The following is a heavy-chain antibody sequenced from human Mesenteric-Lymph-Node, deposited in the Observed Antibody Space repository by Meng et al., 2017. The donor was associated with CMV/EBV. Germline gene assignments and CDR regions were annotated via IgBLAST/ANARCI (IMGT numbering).Heavy chain of an antibody. Sequence: GGSLRLSCAASGFTFSSYAMSWVRQAPGKGLEWVSVIYSGGSSTYYADSVKGRFTISRDNSKNTLYLQMNSLRAEDTAVYYCAKDRVAVAGTSYDYWGQGTLVTVSS. CDR2: IYSGGSST. V-gene: IGHV3-23*03. CDR1: GFTFSSYA. CDR3: AKDRVAVAGTSYDY. J-gene: IGHJ4*02. D-gene: IGHD6-19*01.